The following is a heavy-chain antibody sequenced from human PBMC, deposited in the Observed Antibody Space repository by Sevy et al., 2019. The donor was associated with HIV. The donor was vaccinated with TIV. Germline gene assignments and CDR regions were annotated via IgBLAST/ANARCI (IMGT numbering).Heavy chain of an antibody. V-gene: IGHV1-18*01. CDR2: ISTYNGNT. D-gene: IGHD6-6*01. J-gene: IGHJ4*02. Sequence: ASVKVSCKASGYTFTSYGISWGRQAPGEGLEWMGWISTYNGNTNYAQKLQGRVTMTTDTSTSTAYMELRSLRSDDTAVYYCARRYSSSTGKTFDYWGQGTLVTVSS. CDR1: GYTFTSYG. CDR3: ARRYSSSTGKTFDY.